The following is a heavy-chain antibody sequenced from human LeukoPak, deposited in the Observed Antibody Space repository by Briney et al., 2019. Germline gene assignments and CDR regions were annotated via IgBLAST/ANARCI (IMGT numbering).Heavy chain of an antibody. D-gene: IGHD2-21*02. J-gene: IGHJ4*02. CDR1: GASISSTIYY. CDR3: ASGPWVTPFDY. CDR2: VFYSENT. Sequence: PSETLSLTCTVSGASISSTIYYWGWIRQSPGKGLEWIGSVFYSENTYYNPSLKSRVTISVDTSKNQFSLNLNSVTAADTAVYFCASGPWVTPFDYWGQGTLVPVSS. V-gene: IGHV4-39*07.